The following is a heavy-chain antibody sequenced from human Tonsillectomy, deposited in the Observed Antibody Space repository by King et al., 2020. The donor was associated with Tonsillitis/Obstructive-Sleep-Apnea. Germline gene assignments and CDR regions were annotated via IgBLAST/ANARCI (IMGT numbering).Heavy chain of an antibody. CDR2: ISSSGSTI. Sequence: VQLVESGGGLVQPGGSLRLSCAASGFTFSSYEMNWVRQAPGKGLEWVSYISSSGSTIYYADSVKGRFTISRDNAKNSLYLQMDSLRAEDTAVYYCVTVVTADFDYWGQGTLVTVSS. V-gene: IGHV3-48*03. CDR1: GFTFSSYE. CDR3: VTVVTADFDY. D-gene: IGHD2-21*02. J-gene: IGHJ4*02.